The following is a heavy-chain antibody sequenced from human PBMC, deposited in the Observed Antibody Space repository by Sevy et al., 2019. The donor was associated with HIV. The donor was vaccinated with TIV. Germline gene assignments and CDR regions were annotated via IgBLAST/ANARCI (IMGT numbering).Heavy chain of an antibody. CDR3: ARDAYDSSGYNWFDP. CDR1: GGSISSYY. J-gene: IGHJ5*02. CDR2: IYTSGST. D-gene: IGHD3-22*01. Sequence: SETLSLTCTVSGGSISSYYWSWIRQPAGKGLEWIGRIYTSGSTNYNPSLKSRVTMSVDTSKNQFSLKLSSVTAADTAVYNCARDAYDSSGYNWFDPWGQGTLVTVSS. V-gene: IGHV4-4*07.